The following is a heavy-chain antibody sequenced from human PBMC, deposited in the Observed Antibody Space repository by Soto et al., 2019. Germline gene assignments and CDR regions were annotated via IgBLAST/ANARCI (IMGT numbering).Heavy chain of an antibody. D-gene: IGHD4-17*01. CDR2: SRNKANSHTT. CDR1: GFTFSDHY. V-gene: IGHV3-72*01. Sequence: GGSLRLSCAASGFTFSDHYMDWVRQAPGKGLEWVGRSRNKANSHTTEYAASVKGRFTISRDDSKNSLYLKMNSLKTEDTAVYYCATATTVTDFRGQGTLVTVSS. CDR3: ATATTVTDF. J-gene: IGHJ4*02.